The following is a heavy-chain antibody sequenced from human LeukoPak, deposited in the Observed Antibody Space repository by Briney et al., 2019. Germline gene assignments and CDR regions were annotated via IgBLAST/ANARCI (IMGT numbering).Heavy chain of an antibody. J-gene: IGHJ5*02. CDR3: ARDQGGIFWFDP. V-gene: IGHV3-30-3*01. Sequence: GGSLRLSCAASGFTFSSYAMHWVRQAPGKGLEWVAVISYDGSNKYYADSVKGRFTISRDNSKNTLYLQMNSLRAEDTAVYYYARDQGGIFWFDPWGQGTLVTVSS. CDR2: ISYDGSNK. CDR1: GFTFSSYA. D-gene: IGHD3-16*01.